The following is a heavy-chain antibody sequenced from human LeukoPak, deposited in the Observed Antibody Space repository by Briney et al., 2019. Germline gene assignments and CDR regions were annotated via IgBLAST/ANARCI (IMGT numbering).Heavy chain of an antibody. CDR1: GYTFTGYY. V-gene: IGHV1-2*02. CDR2: INPNSGGT. J-gene: IGHJ6*03. CDR3: ARYGRGSSSSPFYYYYYMDV. D-gene: IGHD6-6*01. Sequence: ASVKVSCKASGYTFTGYYMHWVRQAPGQGLEWMGWINPNSGGTNYAQKFQGRVTMTRDTSISTAYMEPSRLRSDDTAVYYCARYGRGSSSSPFYYYYYMDVWGKGTTVTVSS.